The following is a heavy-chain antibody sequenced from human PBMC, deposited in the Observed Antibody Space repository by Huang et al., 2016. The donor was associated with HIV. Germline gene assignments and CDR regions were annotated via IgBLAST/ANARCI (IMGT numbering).Heavy chain of an antibody. Sequence: QVHLVESGGGVVQPGRSLGLSCAASGFNFNNYGMFWVRQAPGKGLEWVAVISYDGRKKYYADFVNGRFTISRDNSKNTVYLQMSGLRVEDTAVYYCAKRGSVLWFGEVGNWFDPWGQGTLVTVSS. CDR1: GFNFNNYG. D-gene: IGHD3-10*01. J-gene: IGHJ5*02. CDR3: AKRGSVLWFGEVGNWFDP. CDR2: ISYDGRKK. V-gene: IGHV3-30*18.